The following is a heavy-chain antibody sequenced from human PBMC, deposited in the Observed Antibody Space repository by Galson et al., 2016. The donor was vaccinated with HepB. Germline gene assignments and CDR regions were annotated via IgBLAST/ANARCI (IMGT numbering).Heavy chain of an antibody. CDR3: ARVGDNNNWCLGDAFDV. D-gene: IGHD1-1*01. J-gene: IGHJ3*01. Sequence: MNWVRQAPGKGLEWISFISTSSTTIYYADSVEGRFTISRDNPKKSLYLQMNSLRAEDTAVYYCARVGDNNNWCLGDAFDVWGQGTVVTVSS. V-gene: IGHV3-48*01. CDR2: ISTSSTTI.